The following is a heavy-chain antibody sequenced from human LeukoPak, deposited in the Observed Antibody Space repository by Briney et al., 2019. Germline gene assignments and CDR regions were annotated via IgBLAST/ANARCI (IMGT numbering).Heavy chain of an antibody. J-gene: IGHJ4*02. Sequence: SETLSLTCAVYGGSFSGYYWSWIRQPPGKGLEWIGEINHSGSTNYNPSLKSRVTISVDTSKNQFSLKLSSVTAADTAVYYCARLPPYYDILTGHFCRDFDYWGQGTLVTVSS. CDR1: GGSFSGYY. CDR3: ARLPPYYDILTGHFCRDFDY. V-gene: IGHV4-34*01. CDR2: INHSGST. D-gene: IGHD3-9*01.